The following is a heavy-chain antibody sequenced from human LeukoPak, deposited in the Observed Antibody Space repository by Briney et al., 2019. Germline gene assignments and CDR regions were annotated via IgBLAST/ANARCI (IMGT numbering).Heavy chain of an antibody. CDR1: GFTFSNYD. D-gene: IGHD4-23*01. Sequence: GGSLRLSCAASGFTFSNYDMHWVRQAPGKGLEWVAVIWYDGSNKYYADSVKGRFTISRDNSKNTLYLQMDSLRAEDTAVYYCARDDYGGKLDTWGQGTVVTVSS. CDR2: IWYDGSNK. V-gene: IGHV3-33*01. CDR3: ARDDYGGKLDT. J-gene: IGHJ3*02.